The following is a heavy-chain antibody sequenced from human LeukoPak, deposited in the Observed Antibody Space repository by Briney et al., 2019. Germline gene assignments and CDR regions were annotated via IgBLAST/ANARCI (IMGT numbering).Heavy chain of an antibody. V-gene: IGHV4-34*01. Sequence: SETLSLTCAVYGGSLSGYYWSWIRQPPGKGLEWIGEINHSGSTNYNPSLKSRVTISVDTSKNQFSLKLSSVAAADTAVYYCARGPPLWNWNSDNFDYWGQGTLVTVSS. CDR3: ARGPPLWNWNSDNFDY. CDR2: INHSGST. CDR1: GGSLSGYY. D-gene: IGHD1-7*01. J-gene: IGHJ4*02.